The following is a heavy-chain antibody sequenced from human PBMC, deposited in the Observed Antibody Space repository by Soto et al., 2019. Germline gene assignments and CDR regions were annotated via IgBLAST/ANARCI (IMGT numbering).Heavy chain of an antibody. V-gene: IGHV5-51*01. CDR2: IYPGDSDT. J-gene: IGHJ4*02. Sequence: GESLNISCKGSGYSFTSYWIGWVRQMPGKGLEWMGIIYPGDSDTRYSPSFQGQVTISADKSISTAYLQWSSLKASDTAMYYCARQGLYDSSGYGFFFDYWGQGTLVTVSS. CDR3: ARQGLYDSSGYGFFFDY. D-gene: IGHD3-22*01. CDR1: GYSFTSYW.